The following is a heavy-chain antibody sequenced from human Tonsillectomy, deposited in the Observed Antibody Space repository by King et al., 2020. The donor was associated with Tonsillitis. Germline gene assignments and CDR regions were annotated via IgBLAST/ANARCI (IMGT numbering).Heavy chain of an antibody. CDR1: GFTLSSYA. CDR2: INDNGGRT. CDR3: VKDRSGGYAFDI. J-gene: IGHJ3*02. V-gene: IGHV3-64D*06. Sequence: VQLVESGGGLVQPGGSLRLSCSASGFTLSSYAVHWVRQAPGKGLEYVSSINDNGGRTHFADSVKGRLTISRDNSKNKVYLQMSSLRVEDTAVYSGVKDRSGGYAFDIWGQGTMVTVSS. D-gene: IGHD1-26*01.